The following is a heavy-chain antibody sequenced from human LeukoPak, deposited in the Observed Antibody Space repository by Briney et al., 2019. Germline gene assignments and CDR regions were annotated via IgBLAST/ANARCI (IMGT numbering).Heavy chain of an antibody. CDR2: ISYDGCNK. J-gene: IGHJ3*02. Sequence: GGPLTLFCTACGFTFSSCGVHWLRQAPGKGVEWVAVISYDGCNKYYADCVKGRFTISKDNCKNTLYLQMNSLRAEDMAVYCGAKVLGGLRYFDWLLMVGSGNDSFDIWGQGTMVTVSS. V-gene: IGHV3-30*18. CDR1: GFTFSSCG. CDR3: AKVLGGLRYFDWLLMVGSGNDSFDI. D-gene: IGHD3-9*01.